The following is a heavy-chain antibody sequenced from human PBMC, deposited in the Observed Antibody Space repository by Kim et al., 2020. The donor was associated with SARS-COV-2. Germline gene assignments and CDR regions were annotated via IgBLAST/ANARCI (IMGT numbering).Heavy chain of an antibody. V-gene: IGHV1-2*06. Sequence: ASVKVSCKASGYSFTAYHVYWVRQAPGQGLEWIGQINPKTGGIKYAQKFQARVTMTSDTSINTVHMEVTSLTSDDTAVYFCAREGSGYLLWWGLGTLVTV. CDR1: GYSFTAYH. CDR2: INPKTGGI. D-gene: IGHD6-19*01. J-gene: IGHJ4*01. CDR3: AREGSGYLLW.